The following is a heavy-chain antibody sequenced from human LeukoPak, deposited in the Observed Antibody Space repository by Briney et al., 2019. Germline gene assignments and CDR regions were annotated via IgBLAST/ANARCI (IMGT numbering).Heavy chain of an antibody. J-gene: IGHJ4*02. V-gene: IGHV3-64*01. D-gene: IGHD6-13*01. CDR3: ARAWAAAGN. CDR1: GFTFSSYA. CDR2: ISSNGGST. Sequence: GGSLRLSCAASGFTFSSYAMPWVRQAPGKGLEYVSAISSNGGSTYYANSVKGRFTISRDNSKNTLYLQMGSLRAEDMAVYYCARAWAAAGNWGQGTLVTVSS.